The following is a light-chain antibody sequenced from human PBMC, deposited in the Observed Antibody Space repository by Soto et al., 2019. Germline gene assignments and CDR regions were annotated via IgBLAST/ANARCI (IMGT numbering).Light chain of an antibody. CDR3: AAWDDSLNGVV. V-gene: IGLV1-44*01. J-gene: IGLJ2*01. CDR1: TSKIGSNT. Sequence: QSVLTQPPSASGPPGQRSTTPCPGATSKIGSNTVNWYQQLPGTAPKLLIYSNNQRPSGVPDRFSGSKSGTSASLAISGLQSEDEADYYCAAWDDSLNGVVFGGGTKLTVL. CDR2: SNN.